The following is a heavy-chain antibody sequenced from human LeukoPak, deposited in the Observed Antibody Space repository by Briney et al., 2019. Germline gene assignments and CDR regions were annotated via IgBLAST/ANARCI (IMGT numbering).Heavy chain of an antibody. Sequence: GGSLRLSCAASGFTFSSYSMNWVRQAPGKGLEWVSYISSSSSTIYYADSVKGRFTSSRDNAKNSLYLQMNSLRDEDTAVYYCARPLAGSYFGVFDYWGQGTLVTVSS. J-gene: IGHJ4*02. V-gene: IGHV3-48*02. CDR1: GFTFSSYS. CDR2: ISSSSSTI. CDR3: ARPLAGSYFGVFDY. D-gene: IGHD3-10*01.